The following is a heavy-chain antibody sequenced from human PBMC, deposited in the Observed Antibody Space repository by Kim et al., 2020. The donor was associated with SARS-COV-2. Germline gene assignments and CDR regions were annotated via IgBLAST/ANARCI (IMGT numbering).Heavy chain of an antibody. CDR2: VTSDGSST. J-gene: IGHJ4*02. CDR3: ANLHTGYVWDKFDY. Sequence: GGSLSLSCVASGFTFSSYWMHWVRQAPGKGLAWASRVTSDGSSTSYADSVQGRFTISRDNARNTLYLQMNSLRAEHTAVYYCANLHTGYVWDKFDYWGQGTLVTVSS. V-gene: IGHV3-74*01. D-gene: IGHD3-16*01. CDR1: GFTFSSYW.